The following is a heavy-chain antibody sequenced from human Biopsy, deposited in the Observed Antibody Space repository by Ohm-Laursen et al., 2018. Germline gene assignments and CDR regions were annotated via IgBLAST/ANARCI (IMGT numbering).Heavy chain of an antibody. CDR3: ARGSNEYGGLYFPH. V-gene: IGHV4-59*11. CDR2: ISHTGYT. J-gene: IGHJ1*01. Sequence: TLSLTRTVSGGSFTGHYWNWIRQPPGKGLEWIGNISHTGYTSYKSSLKSRVTISLDTSRKHFSLRLTSLAAADTAVYYCARGSNEYGGLYFPHWGQGTLVTVSS. D-gene: IGHD4-23*01. CDR1: GGSFTGHY.